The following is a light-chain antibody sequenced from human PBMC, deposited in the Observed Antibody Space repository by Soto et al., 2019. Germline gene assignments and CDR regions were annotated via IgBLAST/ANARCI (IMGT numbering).Light chain of an antibody. J-gene: IGKJ4*01. V-gene: IGKV2-28*01. CDR3: MQSLRAPRT. CDR1: QSLLHSTGNNY. Sequence: DIVMTQSPLSLPATPGEPASISCRSSQSLLHSTGNNYLDWYLQKPGQAPQVLIYLVSTRASDLPDRFSGSGSGTDFTLNISRVEADDVGVYYCMQSLRAPRTFGGGTHVELK. CDR2: LVS.